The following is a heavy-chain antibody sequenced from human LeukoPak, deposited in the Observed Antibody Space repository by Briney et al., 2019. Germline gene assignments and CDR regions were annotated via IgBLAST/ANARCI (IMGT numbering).Heavy chain of an antibody. CDR2: ISSSSSTI. CDR3: ARDPGGAKFDY. CDR1: GFTFSSYS. J-gene: IGHJ4*02. V-gene: IGHV3-48*01. Sequence: GGSLRLSCAASGFTFSSYSMNWVRQAPGKGLEWVSYISSSSSTIYYADSVKGRFTISRDNSKNTLYLQLNSLRVEDTAVFYCARDPGGAKFDYWGQGTLVTVSS. D-gene: IGHD4/OR15-4a*01.